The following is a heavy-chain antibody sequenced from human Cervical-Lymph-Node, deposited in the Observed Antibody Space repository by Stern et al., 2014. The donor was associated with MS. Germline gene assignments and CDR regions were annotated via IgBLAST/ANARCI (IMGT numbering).Heavy chain of an antibody. Sequence: EVQLVESGGGLVQPGRSLTLSCIDSGFTFDEYAMHWVRQAPGKGLEGVSGISCHSDSLGSADSVKRRFTISRDNAKNSLYLHMNGLRADDTALYYCVKDMATWGEVLAEDTYYYPLDVWGQGTTVTVSS. CDR2: ISCHSDSL. D-gene: IGHD3-16*01. CDR1: GFTFDEYA. CDR3: VKDMATWGEVLAEDTYYYPLDV. J-gene: IGHJ6*02. V-gene: IGHV3-9*01.